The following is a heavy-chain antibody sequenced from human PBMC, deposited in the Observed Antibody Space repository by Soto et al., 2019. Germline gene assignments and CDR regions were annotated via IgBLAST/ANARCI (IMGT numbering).Heavy chain of an antibody. CDR1: GYTFTSYA. CDR3: ARNYGGITPLKWLPEP. V-gene: IGHV1-3*01. J-gene: IGHJ5*02. D-gene: IGHD5-12*01. CDR2: INAGNGNT. Sequence: GASVKVSCKASGYTFTSYAMHWVRQAPGQRLEWMGWINAGNGNTKYSQKFQGRVTITRDTSASTAYMELSSLRSEDTAVYYCARNYGGITPLKWLPEPWGQGPRVTVSS.